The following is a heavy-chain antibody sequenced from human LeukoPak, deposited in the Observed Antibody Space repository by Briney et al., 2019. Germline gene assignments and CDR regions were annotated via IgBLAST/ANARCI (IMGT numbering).Heavy chain of an antibody. Sequence: PGGSLRLSCAASGFTFSSYAMSWVRQAPGKGLEWVSAISGSGGSTYYADSVKGRFTIPRDNSKNTLYLQMSSLRAEDTAVYYCAKGTSLINILTGYFYYFDYWGQGTLVTVSS. D-gene: IGHD3-9*01. J-gene: IGHJ4*02. CDR2: ISGSGGST. CDR1: GFTFSSYA. V-gene: IGHV3-23*01. CDR3: AKGTSLINILTGYFYYFDY.